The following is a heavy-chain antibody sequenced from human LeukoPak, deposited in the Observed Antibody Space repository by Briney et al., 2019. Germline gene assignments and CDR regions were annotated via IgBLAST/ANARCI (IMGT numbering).Heavy chain of an antibody. D-gene: IGHD3-3*01. Sequence: SETLSLTCTVSGGSITSYYWTWIRQPPGKGLEWIGFIYGDGSTKYNPSLKSRVTISVDTSKNQFSLKLSSVTAADTAVYYCARGKRITIFGVVNPLDYWGQGTLVTVSS. CDR2: IYGDGST. J-gene: IGHJ4*02. CDR3: ARGKRITIFGVVNPLDY. V-gene: IGHV4-59*12. CDR1: GGSITSYY.